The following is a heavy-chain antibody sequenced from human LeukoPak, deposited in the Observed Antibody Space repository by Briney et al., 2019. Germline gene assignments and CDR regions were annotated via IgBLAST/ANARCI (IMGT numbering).Heavy chain of an antibody. CDR3: AAWAAVGRFFDY. CDR1: GYTFTVYY. V-gene: IGHV1-2*02. J-gene: IGHJ4*02. CDR2: INANSGGS. Sequence: ASVKVSFKASGYTFTVYYMHWVRQAPGQGLEWMGWINANSGGSNSAQKFRGRVTMTRDTSITTAYMELSRLASDDTAVYYCAAWAAVGRFFDYWGQGTLVTASS. D-gene: IGHD6-13*01.